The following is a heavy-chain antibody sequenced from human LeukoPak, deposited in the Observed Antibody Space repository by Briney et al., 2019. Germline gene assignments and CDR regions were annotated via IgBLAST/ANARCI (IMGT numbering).Heavy chain of an antibody. CDR2: TYYRSKWYT. CDR1: GDSVSNNNAA. D-gene: IGHD3-16*01. Sequence: SQTLSLTCAISGDSVSNNNAACNWIRQSPSRGLEWLGRTYYRSKWYTDYAVSVSSRITINPDASKNKFSLQLNSVTPEDTAVYYCASSSLRGSDAFDIWGQGTMVTVSS. V-gene: IGHV6-1*01. J-gene: IGHJ3*02. CDR3: ASSSLRGSDAFDI.